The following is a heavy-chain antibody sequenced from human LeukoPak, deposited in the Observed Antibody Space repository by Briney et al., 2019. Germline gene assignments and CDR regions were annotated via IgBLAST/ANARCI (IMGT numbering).Heavy chain of an antibody. Sequence: SETLSLTCTVSGGSISSSSYYWGWIRQPPGKGLEWIGSIYHSGSTYYNPSLKSRVTISVDTSKNQFSLKLSSVTAADTAVYYCARDKRNFDYWGQGTLVTVSS. CDR1: GGSISSSSYY. CDR2: IYHSGST. J-gene: IGHJ4*02. CDR3: ARDKRNFDY. V-gene: IGHV4-39*07.